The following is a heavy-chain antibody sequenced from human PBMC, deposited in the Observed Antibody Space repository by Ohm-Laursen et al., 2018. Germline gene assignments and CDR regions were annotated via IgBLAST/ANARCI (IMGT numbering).Heavy chain of an antibody. J-gene: IGHJ6*02. CDR1: GYTFTSYG. V-gene: IGHV1-18*01. CDR2: ISAYNGNT. Sequence: ASVKVSCKASGYTFTSYGISWVRQAPGQGLEWMGWISAYNGNTNYAQKLQGRVTMTTDTSTSTAYMELRSLRSDDTAVYYCARDRGIAVAGHYYYGMDVWGQGTTGTVS. CDR3: ARDRGIAVAGHYYYGMDV. D-gene: IGHD6-19*01.